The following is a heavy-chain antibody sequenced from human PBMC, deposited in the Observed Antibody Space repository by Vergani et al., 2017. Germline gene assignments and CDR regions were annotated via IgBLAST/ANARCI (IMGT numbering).Heavy chain of an antibody. CDR3: ARDVLPGDGHYFEY. V-gene: IGHV3-23*01. CDR1: GFTFSSYG. D-gene: IGHD3-10*01. Sequence: ELQLMESGGGVVQPGGSLRLSCAASGFTFSSYGMYWVRQAPGKGLEWVSVISGSGGRPKYADSVKGRFTVSRDNSKKTLYLQLNRVRAEDTAVYYCARDVLPGDGHYFEYWGQGTLVTVSS. J-gene: IGHJ4*02. CDR2: ISGSGGRP.